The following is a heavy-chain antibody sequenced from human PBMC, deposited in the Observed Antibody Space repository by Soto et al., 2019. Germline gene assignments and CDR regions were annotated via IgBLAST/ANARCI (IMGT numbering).Heavy chain of an antibody. V-gene: IGHV4-34*01. CDR2: INHSGST. D-gene: IGHD5-12*01. Sequence: PSETLSLTCAVYGGSFSGYYWTWIRQPPGTGLEWIGEINHSGSTNYNPSLKSRVTISVDTSKNQFSLKLTSVTAADTAVYYCARAYGGYADYWGQGALVTVSS. J-gene: IGHJ4*02. CDR1: GGSFSGYY. CDR3: ARAYGGYADY.